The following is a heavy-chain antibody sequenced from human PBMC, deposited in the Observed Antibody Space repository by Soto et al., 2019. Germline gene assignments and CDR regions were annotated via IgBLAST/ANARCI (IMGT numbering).Heavy chain of an antibody. Sequence: PGGSLGLSCAASGFTFSNAWINWFRQAPGKGLQWDGRIKSKAHGRTSDYAEPVKGRFAVSRDDSNKMVYLHMDSLQIEDMAIYYCSTDSYSTIPIARFDYWGHGTPVTVSS. D-gene: IGHD4-4*01. CDR3: STDSYSTIPIARFDY. V-gene: IGHV3-15*07. CDR2: IKSKAHGRTS. J-gene: IGHJ4*01. CDR1: GFTFSNAW.